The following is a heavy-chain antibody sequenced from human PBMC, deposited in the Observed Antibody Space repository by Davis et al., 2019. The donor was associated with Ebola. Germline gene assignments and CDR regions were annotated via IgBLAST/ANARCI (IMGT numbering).Heavy chain of an antibody. CDR1: GFTFSSSW. CDR2: ISISSSTI. CDR3: ARDNDDSSGYYYYYYGMDV. J-gene: IGHJ6*02. Sequence: GGSLRLSCAASGFTFSSSWMSWVRQSPGKGLEWVSYISISSSTIYYADSVKGRFTISSDNAKNSLYLQMNSLRDEDTAVYYCARDNDDSSGYYYYYYGMDVWGQGTTVTVSS. D-gene: IGHD3-22*01. V-gene: IGHV3-48*02.